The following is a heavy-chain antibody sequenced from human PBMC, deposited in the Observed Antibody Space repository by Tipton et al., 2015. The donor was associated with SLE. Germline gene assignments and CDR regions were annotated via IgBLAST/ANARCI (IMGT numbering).Heavy chain of an antibody. CDR2: LFYSGNA. Sequence: TLSLTCTVSGDSISSSPYYWAWIRQPPGKGVEWIGSLFYSGNAYYNPPLESRVTISEDSSQNQFSLKLSSVTAADTAVYYCVRGTENNWKPRFDLWGQGILVAVSS. CDR1: GDSISSSPYY. CDR3: VRGTENNWKPRFDL. D-gene: IGHD1-20*01. V-gene: IGHV4-39*07. J-gene: IGHJ4*02.